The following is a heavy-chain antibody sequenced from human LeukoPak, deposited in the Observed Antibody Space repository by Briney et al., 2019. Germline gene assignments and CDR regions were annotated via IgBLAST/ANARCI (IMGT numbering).Heavy chain of an antibody. CDR2: IYHSGST. J-gene: IGHJ4*02. CDR3: ARDRYNQVDY. D-gene: IGHD5-24*01. Sequence: SETLSLTCAVSGYSISSGYYWGWIRQPPGKGLEWIGSIYHSGSTYYNPSLKSRVTISVDTSENQFSLKLSSVTAADTAVYYCARDRYNQVDYWGQGTLVTVSS. CDR1: GYSISSGYY. V-gene: IGHV4-38-2*02.